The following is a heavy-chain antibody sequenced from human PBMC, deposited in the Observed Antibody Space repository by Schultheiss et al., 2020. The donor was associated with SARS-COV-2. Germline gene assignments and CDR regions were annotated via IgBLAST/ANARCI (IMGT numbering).Heavy chain of an antibody. D-gene: IGHD4-17*01. Sequence: GESLKISCAASGFTFSSYAMSWVRQAPGKGLEWVSAISGSGGSTYYADSVKGRFTISRDNSKNTLYLQMNSLRAEDTAVYYCAKDDYGDQNWFDPWGQGTLVTVSS. CDR3: AKDDYGDQNWFDP. V-gene: IGHV3-23*01. J-gene: IGHJ5*02. CDR2: ISGSGGST. CDR1: GFTFSSYA.